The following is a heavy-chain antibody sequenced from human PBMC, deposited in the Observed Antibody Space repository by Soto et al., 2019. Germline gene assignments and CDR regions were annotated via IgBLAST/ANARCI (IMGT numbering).Heavy chain of an antibody. CDR3: ASTNYYDSSGYPLDY. J-gene: IGHJ4*02. CDR2: ISAYNGNT. D-gene: IGHD3-22*01. Sequence: ASLKVSCKASGYTFTSYVISWVRQAPGQGLEWMGWISAYNGNTNYAQKLQGRVTMTTDTSTSTAYMELRSLRSDDTAVYYCASTNYYDSSGYPLDYWGQGTLVTVSS. V-gene: IGHV1-18*01. CDR1: GYTFTSYV.